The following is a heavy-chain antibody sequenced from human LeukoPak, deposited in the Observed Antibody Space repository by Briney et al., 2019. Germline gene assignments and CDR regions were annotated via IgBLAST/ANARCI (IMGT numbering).Heavy chain of an antibody. CDR1: GFTFSSYG. D-gene: IGHD2-2*01. J-gene: IGHJ6*04. CDR3: ARVGVDCSSTSCYDGMDV. Sequence: GRPLRLSCAASGFTFSSYGMHWVRQAPGKGLEWVAVIWYDGSNKYYADSVKGRFTISRDNSKNTLYLQMNSLRAEDTAVYYCARVGVDCSSTSCYDGMDVWGKGTTVTVSS. CDR2: IWYDGSNK. V-gene: IGHV3-33*01.